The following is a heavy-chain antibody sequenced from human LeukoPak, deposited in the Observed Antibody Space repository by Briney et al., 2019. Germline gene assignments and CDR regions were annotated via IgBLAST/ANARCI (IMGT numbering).Heavy chain of an antibody. CDR1: GYTFTGYY. CDR3: ARDRSLVGATGCDY. D-gene: IGHD1-26*01. CDR2: ISAYNGNT. Sequence: ASVKVSCKASGYTFTGYYMHWVRQAPGQGLEWMGWISAYNGNTNYAQKLQGRVTMTTDTSTRTAHMEVRSLRSDDTAVYYCARDRSLVGATGCDYWSQGTLVTVSS. J-gene: IGHJ4*02. V-gene: IGHV1-18*04.